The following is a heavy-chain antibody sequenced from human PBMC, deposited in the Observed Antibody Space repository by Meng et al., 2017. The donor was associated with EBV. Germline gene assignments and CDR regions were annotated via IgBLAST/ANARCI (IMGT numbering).Heavy chain of an antibody. CDR2: ISAYNGNT. Sequence: QVSRGQSGVGVKKPGAPVKASCKPSGYTFTGYGNSWVRQAPGQGLEWMGWISAYNGNTNYAQKLQGRVTMTTDTSTSTAYMELRSLRSDDTAVYYCARDGRLYDTPSPFDYWGQGTLVTVSS. CDR3: ARDGRLYDTPSPFDY. J-gene: IGHJ4*02. CDR1: GYTFTGYG. V-gene: IGHV1-18*01. D-gene: IGHD3-22*01.